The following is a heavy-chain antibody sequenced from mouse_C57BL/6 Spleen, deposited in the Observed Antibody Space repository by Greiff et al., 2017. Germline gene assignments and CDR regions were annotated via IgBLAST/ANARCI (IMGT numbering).Heavy chain of an antibody. J-gene: IGHJ4*01. D-gene: IGHD1-1*01. V-gene: IGHV1-15*01. CDR1: GYTFTDYE. Sequence: VQLKESGAELVRPGASVTLSCKASGYTFTDYEMHWVKQTPVHGLEWIGAIDPETGGTAYNQKFKGKAILTADKSSSTAYMELRSLTSEDSAVYYCTRRYYYGSRDYAMDYWGQGTSVTVSS. CDR3: TRRYYYGSRDYAMDY. CDR2: IDPETGGT.